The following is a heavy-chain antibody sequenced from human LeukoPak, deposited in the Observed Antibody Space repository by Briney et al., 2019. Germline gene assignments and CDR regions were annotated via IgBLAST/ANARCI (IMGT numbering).Heavy chain of an antibody. V-gene: IGHV1-2*02. J-gene: IGHJ4*02. D-gene: IGHD6-19*01. Sequence: ASVKVSCKPSGYTFTGDYLHWVRQAPGQWLEWTGWINPNTGATIYAEKFQGRVTMTRETSIDTAYMEMRSLRSDDTAVYYCARDRVGSGWPRPWYFEFWGQGTLITVSS. CDR3: ARDRVGSGWPRPWYFEF. CDR2: INPNTGAT. CDR1: GYTFTGDY.